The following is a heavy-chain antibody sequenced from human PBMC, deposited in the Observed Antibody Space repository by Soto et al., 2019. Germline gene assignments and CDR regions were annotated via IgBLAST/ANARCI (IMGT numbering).Heavy chain of an antibody. V-gene: IGHV4-30-2*01. J-gene: IGHJ4*02. Sequence: QLQLQESGSRLVKSSQTLSLTCTVSGDSMTSGDYSWSWIRQPPGKGLEWLGYIYRTGNTHYSPSLKSLVSISQDRSKNQFSLELTSVTAADTAVYYCARGDYQYSIDYWGQGTLVTVSS. CDR3: ARGDYQYSIDY. D-gene: IGHD2-2*01. CDR2: IYRTGNT. CDR1: GDSMTSGDYS.